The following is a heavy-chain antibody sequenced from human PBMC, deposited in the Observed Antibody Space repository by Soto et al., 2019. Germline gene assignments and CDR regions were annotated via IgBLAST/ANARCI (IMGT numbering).Heavy chain of an antibody. CDR2: IYYSGST. J-gene: IGHJ5*02. CDR3: ARDRHNNFFDP. Sequence: TLSLTCTVTGASMSSCGYYWTWIRQSPGKGLEWIGYIYYSGSTYYNPSLESRVAISLDTSRSQFSLTLHSVTAADTAIYYCARDRHNNFFDPWGQGTLVTVSS. V-gene: IGHV4-31*03. D-gene: IGHD6-6*01. CDR1: GASMSSCGYY.